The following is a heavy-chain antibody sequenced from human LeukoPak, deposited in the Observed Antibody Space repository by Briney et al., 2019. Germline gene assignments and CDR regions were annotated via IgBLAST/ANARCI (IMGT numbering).Heavy chain of an antibody. D-gene: IGHD3-22*01. J-gene: IGHJ4*02. CDR2: IKSKTDGGTT. Sequence: GGSLRLSCAASGFTFSNAWMSWARQAPGKGLEWVGRIKSKTDGGTTDYAAPVKGRFTISRDDSKNTLYLQMNSLKTEDTAVYYCITGHDYDSSGSLRGIGYWGQGTLVTVSS. V-gene: IGHV3-15*01. CDR1: GFTFSNAW. CDR3: ITGHDYDSSGSLRGIGY.